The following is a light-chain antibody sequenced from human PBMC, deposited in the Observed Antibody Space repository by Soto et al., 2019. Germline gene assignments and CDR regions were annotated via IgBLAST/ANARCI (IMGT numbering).Light chain of an antibody. V-gene: IGLV1-40*01. Sequence: QSALTQPPSVSGAPGQRVTISCTGSSSNIGAGYDVHWYHQLPGTAPKLLIFGNFNRPSGVPDRFSGSKSGTSASLAITGLQADDEADYYCQSYDSSLSGYVFGTGTKVTVL. J-gene: IGLJ1*01. CDR1: SSNIGAGYD. CDR2: GNF. CDR3: QSYDSSLSGYV.